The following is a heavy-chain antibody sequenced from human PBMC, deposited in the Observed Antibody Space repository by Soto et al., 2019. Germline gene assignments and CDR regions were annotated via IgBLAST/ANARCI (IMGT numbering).Heavy chain of an antibody. D-gene: IGHD2-15*01. J-gene: IGHJ4*02. CDR1: GFTFSSYS. CDR2: ISSSSSTI. V-gene: IGHV3-48*01. Sequence: GGSLRLSCAASGFTFSSYSMNWVRQAPGKGLEWVSYISSSSSTIYYADSVKGRFTISRDNAKNSLYLQMNSLRAEDTAVYYCARDGYSLGYCSGGSCYRNHYFDYWGQGTLVTVSS. CDR3: ARDGYSLGYCSGGSCYRNHYFDY.